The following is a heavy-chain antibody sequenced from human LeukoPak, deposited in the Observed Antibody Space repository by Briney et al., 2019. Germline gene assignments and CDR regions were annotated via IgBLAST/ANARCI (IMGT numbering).Heavy chain of an antibody. CDR1: GYTFTSYY. J-gene: IGHJ4*02. Sequence: ASVKVSCKASGYTFTSYYMHWVRQAPGQGLEWMGIINPSGGSTSYAQKFQGRVTMTRDTSISTAHMELSRLRSDDTAVYYCATTVLLWFGEWVYWGQGTLVTVSS. CDR2: INPSGGST. CDR3: ATTVLLWFGEWVY. D-gene: IGHD3-10*01. V-gene: IGHV1-46*01.